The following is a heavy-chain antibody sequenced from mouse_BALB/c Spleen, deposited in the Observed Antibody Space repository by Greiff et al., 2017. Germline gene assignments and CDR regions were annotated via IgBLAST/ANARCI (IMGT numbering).Heavy chain of an antibody. Sequence: EVQRVESGGGLVQPGGSRKLSCAASGFTFSSFGMHWVRQAPEKGLEWVAYISSGSSTIYYADTVKGRFTISRDNPKNTLFLQMTSLRSEDTAMYYCAAVYYGYHYAMDYWGQGTSVTVSS. D-gene: IGHD2-2*01. J-gene: IGHJ4*01. CDR2: ISSGSSTI. CDR1: GFTFSSFG. V-gene: IGHV5-17*02. CDR3: AAVYYGYHYAMDY.